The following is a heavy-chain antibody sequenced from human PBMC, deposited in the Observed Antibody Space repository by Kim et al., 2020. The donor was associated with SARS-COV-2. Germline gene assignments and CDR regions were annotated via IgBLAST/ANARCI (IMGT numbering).Heavy chain of an antibody. Sequence: EKYYVDSGRGQITSSGDNAKNSIYLQMSGLRGEDTAVYYCARDIRGTWFDPWGQGTLVTVSS. D-gene: IGHD3-16*01. CDR2: EK. V-gene: IGHV3-7*01. CDR3: ARDIRGTWFDP. J-gene: IGHJ5*02.